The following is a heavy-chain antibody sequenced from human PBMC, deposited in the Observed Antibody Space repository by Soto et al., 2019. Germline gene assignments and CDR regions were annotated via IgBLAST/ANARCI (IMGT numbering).Heavy chain of an antibody. CDR2: ISSSSSYI. V-gene: IGHV3-21*01. D-gene: IGHD4-4*01. CDR1: GFPFSSYS. CDR3: ARDPTTVTTLSVFDY. Sequence: GGSLRLSCAASGFPFSSYSMNWVRQAPGKGLEWVSSISSSSSYIYYADSVKGRFTISRDNAKNSLYLQMNSLRAEDTAVYYCARDPTTVTTLSVFDYWGQGTLVTVSS. J-gene: IGHJ4*02.